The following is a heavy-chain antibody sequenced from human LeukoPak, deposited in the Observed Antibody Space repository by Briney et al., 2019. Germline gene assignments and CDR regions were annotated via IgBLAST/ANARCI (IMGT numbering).Heavy chain of an antibody. V-gene: IGHV1-46*01. D-gene: IGHD3-10*01. J-gene: IGHJ3*02. CDR1: GYTFITYY. CDR2: INPSGGST. Sequence: ASVKVSCKASGYTFITYYMHWVRQAPGQGLEWMGIINPSGGSTSYAQKFQGRVTMTGDTSTSTVYMELSSLRSEDTAVYYCARQGWFGEGAFDIWGQGTMVTVSS. CDR3: ARQGWFGEGAFDI.